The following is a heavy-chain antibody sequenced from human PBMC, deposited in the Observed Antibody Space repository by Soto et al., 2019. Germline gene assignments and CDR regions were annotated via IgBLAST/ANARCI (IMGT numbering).Heavy chain of an antibody. CDR1: GDSFTSYG. CDR3: ARDAWDIVATTTPVFDY. Sequence: QVQLVQSGAEVKKPGASVKVSCKASGDSFTSYGISWVRQAPGQGLDWMGWISAYNGNRNYAQKFQGRVTMTTDTATSTAYMELRSLRSDDTAVYYCARDAWDIVATTTPVFDYWGQGTLVTVSS. V-gene: IGHV1-18*01. J-gene: IGHJ4*02. CDR2: ISAYNGNR. D-gene: IGHD5-12*01.